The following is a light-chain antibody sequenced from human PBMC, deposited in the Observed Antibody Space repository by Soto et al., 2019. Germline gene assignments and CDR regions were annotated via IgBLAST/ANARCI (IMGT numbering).Light chain of an antibody. J-gene: IGKJ1*01. CDR3: QQYNSYSRT. V-gene: IGKV1-5*03. CDR1: QSISSW. CDR2: KAS. Sequence: DLQMTQSPSTLSASVGDRVTITCRASQSISSWLAWYQQKPGKAPKLLIYKASSIKSGVPSRFSGSGSRTEFTLTISSLQHDDFATYYCQQYNSYSRTFGQGTNVEIK.